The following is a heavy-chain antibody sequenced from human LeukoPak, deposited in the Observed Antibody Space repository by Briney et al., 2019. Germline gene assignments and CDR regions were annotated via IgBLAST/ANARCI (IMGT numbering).Heavy chain of an antibody. CDR3: ARDPANYYDSSGYYTDEYYYYGMDV. CDR1: GFTFSSYG. CDR2: IWYDGSNK. J-gene: IGHJ6*02. Sequence: GRSLRLSCAASGFTFSSYGMHWVRQAPGKGLEWVAVIWYDGSNKYYADSVKGRFTISRDNSKNTLYLQMNSPRAEDTAVYYCARDPANYYDSSGYYTDEYYYYGMDVWGQGTTVTVSS. D-gene: IGHD3-22*01. V-gene: IGHV3-33*01.